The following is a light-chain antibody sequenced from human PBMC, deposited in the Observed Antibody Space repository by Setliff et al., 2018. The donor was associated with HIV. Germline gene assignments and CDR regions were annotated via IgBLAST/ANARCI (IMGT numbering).Light chain of an antibody. CDR1: NIGSKS. V-gene: IGLV3-21*04. CDR3: AAWDDSLNGYV. Sequence: SYELTQPPSVSVAPGKTARITCGGNNIGSKSVHWYQQKPGQAPVLVMHYDTNRPSGVPDRFSVSKSGTSASLAISGLQSEDESDYYCAAWDDSLNGYVFGAGTRVTVL. J-gene: IGLJ1*01. CDR2: YDT.